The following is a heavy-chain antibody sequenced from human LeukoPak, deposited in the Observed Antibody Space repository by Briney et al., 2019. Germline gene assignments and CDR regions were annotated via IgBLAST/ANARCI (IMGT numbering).Heavy chain of an antibody. Sequence: GGSLRLSCAASGFTFSNYAMHWVRQAPGKGLEWVGRIASKTDGGTTDYAAPVKGRFTISRDDSKNTLFLQMNSLKTEDTAVYYCTTGIRGDCGQGTLVTVSS. CDR2: IASKTDGGTT. J-gene: IGHJ4*02. CDR3: TTGIRGD. V-gene: IGHV3-15*04. CDR1: GFTFSNYA.